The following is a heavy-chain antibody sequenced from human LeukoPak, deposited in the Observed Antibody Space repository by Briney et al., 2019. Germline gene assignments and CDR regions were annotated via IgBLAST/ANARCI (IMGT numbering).Heavy chain of an antibody. CDR2: ISYEGSNK. CDR3: ATGGASIFLDAFDM. D-gene: IGHD3-9*01. J-gene: IGHJ3*02. CDR1: GFTFSSYG. V-gene: IGHV3-30*03. Sequence: GGSLRLSCAASGFTFSSYGMHWVRQASGKGLEWVALISYEGSNKYYADSVKGRFTISRDNSNNTLYLQMSSPRAEDTAVYFCATGGASIFLDAFDMWGQGTMVTVSS.